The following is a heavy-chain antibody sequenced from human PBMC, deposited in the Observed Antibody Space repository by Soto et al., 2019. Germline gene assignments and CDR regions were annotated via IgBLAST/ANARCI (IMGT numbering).Heavy chain of an antibody. Sequence: SETLSLTCTVSGGSISSGDYYWSWIRQPPGKGLEWIGYIYYSGSTYYNPSLKSRVTISVDTSKNQFSLKLSSVTAADTAVYYCARGLYYYDSSGYYFDYWGQGTLVTVSS. V-gene: IGHV4-30-4*01. CDR2: IYYSGST. CDR1: GGSISSGDYY. D-gene: IGHD3-22*01. CDR3: ARGLYYYDSSGYYFDY. J-gene: IGHJ4*02.